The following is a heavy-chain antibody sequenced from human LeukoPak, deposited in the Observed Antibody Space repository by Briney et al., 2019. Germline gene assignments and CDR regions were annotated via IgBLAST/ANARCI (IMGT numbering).Heavy chain of an antibody. Sequence: SETLSLTCTVSGGSISSHYWSWIRQPPGKGLEWIGNIYYSGSTKYNPSLKSRVTISVDTSKNQLSLKLSSVTAADTAVYYCARQHYYDTSGYYSWYFDYWGQGTLVAVSS. CDR1: GGSISSHY. CDR3: ARQHYYDTSGYYSWYFDY. V-gene: IGHV4-59*08. CDR2: IYYSGST. J-gene: IGHJ4*02. D-gene: IGHD3-22*01.